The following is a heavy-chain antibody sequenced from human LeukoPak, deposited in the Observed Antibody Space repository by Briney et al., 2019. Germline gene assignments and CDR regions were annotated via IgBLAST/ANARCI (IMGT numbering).Heavy chain of an antibody. D-gene: IGHD3-22*01. J-gene: IGHJ4*02. CDR3: GRVTGYMIEEYFDY. V-gene: IGHV4-4*07. CDR2: IYTSGST. CDR1: GGPISSYY. Sequence: SETLSLTCTVSGGPISSYYWSWIRQPAGKGLEWIGRIYTSGSTHYNPPLQSRVTMSVDTSKNQFSLKLSTVTDGDTAVYYCGRVTGYMIEEYFDYWGQGTLVTVSS.